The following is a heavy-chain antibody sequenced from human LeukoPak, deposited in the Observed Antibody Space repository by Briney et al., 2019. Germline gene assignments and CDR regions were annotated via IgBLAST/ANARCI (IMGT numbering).Heavy chain of an antibody. CDR2: ISYDGSNK. V-gene: IGHV3-30-3*01. Sequence: LSLTCTVSGYPISSGYYWGWVRQAPGKGLEWVAVISYDGSNKYYADSVKGRFTISRDNSKNTLYLQMNSLRAEDTAVYYCARDTTMVRGVISYYGMDVWGQGTTVTVSS. CDR3: ARDTTMVRGVISYYGMDV. CDR1: GYPISSGY. D-gene: IGHD3-10*01. J-gene: IGHJ6*02.